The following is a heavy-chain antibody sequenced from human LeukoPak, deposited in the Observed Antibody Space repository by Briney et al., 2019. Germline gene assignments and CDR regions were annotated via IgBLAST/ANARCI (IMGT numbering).Heavy chain of an antibody. J-gene: IGHJ5*02. V-gene: IGHV1-69*13. D-gene: IGHD2-2*01. CDR3: ARALDILVVPGADNWLDP. CDR2: IIPIFGTT. CDR1: GGTFSSYA. Sequence: SVKVSCKASGGTFSSYAISWVRQAPGQGLEWMGGIIPIFGTTNYAQKFQGRVTINADESTDTANMELSSLRSEDTAVYYCARALDILVVPGADNWLDPWGQGTLVTVSS.